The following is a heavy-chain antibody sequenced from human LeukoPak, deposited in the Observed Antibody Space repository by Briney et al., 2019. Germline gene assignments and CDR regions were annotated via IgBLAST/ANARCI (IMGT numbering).Heavy chain of an antibody. CDR2: IYPGDSDT. CDR1: GYTFTSYW. J-gene: IGHJ4*02. D-gene: IGHD3-3*01. Sequence: GESLKISCKTSGYTFTSYWIGWVRQMPGKGLEWMGIIYPGDSDTRYSPSFQGQVTISADKSISTAYLQWSSLKASDTAMYYCARVVTTFGVVYHFDYWGQGTLVTVSS. V-gene: IGHV5-51*01. CDR3: ARVVTTFGVVYHFDY.